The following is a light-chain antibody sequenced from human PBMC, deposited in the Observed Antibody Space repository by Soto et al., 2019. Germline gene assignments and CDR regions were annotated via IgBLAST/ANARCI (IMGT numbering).Light chain of an antibody. V-gene: IGKV1-12*01. Sequence: DIQMTQSPPSVSASVGDNVTVSCRASQGISSSLAWYQQKPGKAPKLLIYGASTVQSGVPSRVSGSGSATDFNLTISSLQPEDFATYYCQQGDEFPLTFGQGTRVDIK. CDR1: QGISSS. CDR3: QQGDEFPLT. J-gene: IGKJ2*01. CDR2: GAS.